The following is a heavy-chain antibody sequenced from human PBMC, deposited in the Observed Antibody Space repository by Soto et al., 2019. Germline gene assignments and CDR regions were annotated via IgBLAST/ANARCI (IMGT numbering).Heavy chain of an antibody. J-gene: IGHJ6*02. Sequence: GASVKVSCEASGYAFTGYDMHWVRQAPGEGLEWMGWINPNSGGTNYAQKFQGRVTMTRDTSISTAYMELSRLRSDDTAVYYCARSAVRGVNPNYYYYYGMDVWGQGTTVTVSS. CDR2: INPNSGGT. CDR3: ARSAVRGVNPNYYYYYGMDV. CDR1: GYAFTGYD. V-gene: IGHV1-2*02. D-gene: IGHD3-10*01.